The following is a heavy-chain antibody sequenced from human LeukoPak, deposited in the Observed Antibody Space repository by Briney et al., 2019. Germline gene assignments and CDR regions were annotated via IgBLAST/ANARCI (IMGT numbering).Heavy chain of an antibody. CDR3: ARGLWSGYYYIRNYYYYMDV. CDR1: GGSFSGYY. D-gene: IGHD3-22*01. Sequence: SETLSLTCAVYGGSFSGYYWSWIRQHPRTGLEWTGVVKRNGNTNYNPSLKSRVTISVDTSKNQFSLKLSSVTAPGTGVYYCARGLWSGYYYIRNYYYYMDVWGKGTTVTVSS. CDR2: VKRNGNT. J-gene: IGHJ6*03. V-gene: IGHV4-34*01.